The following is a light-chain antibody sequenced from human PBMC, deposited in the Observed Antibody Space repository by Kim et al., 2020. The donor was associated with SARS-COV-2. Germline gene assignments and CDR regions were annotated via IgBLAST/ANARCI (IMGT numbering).Light chain of an antibody. CDR3: SSYAGSTTWV. Sequence: QSALTQPASVSGSPGQSITISCTGSSSDVGGYNFVSWDQQHTGKAPKLMIYDVSKWPSGVSSRFSGSKSGNTASLTISGLQAEDEADYYCSSYAGSTTWVFGGGTQLTVL. J-gene: IGLJ3*02. CDR2: DVS. V-gene: IGLV2-14*01. CDR1: SSDVGGYNF.